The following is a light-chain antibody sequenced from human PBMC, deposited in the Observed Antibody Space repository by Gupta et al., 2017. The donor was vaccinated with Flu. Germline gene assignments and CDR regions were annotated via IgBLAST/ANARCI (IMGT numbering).Light chain of an antibody. Sequence: FLLTQPHSVSESAGQTVTISCTRSSGSIASNYVQWYQQRPGSSPTFVIYENDRRPSGVPDPVSASIDSSSNAASLTISGLEKEDAADYYCQSDDSDNHFVFGTGTKVTVL. J-gene: IGLJ1*01. CDR1: SGSIASNY. V-gene: IGLV6-57*01. CDR2: END. CDR3: QSDDSDNHFV.